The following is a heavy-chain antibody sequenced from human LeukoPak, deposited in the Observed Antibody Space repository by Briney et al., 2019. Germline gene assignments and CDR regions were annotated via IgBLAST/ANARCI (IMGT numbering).Heavy chain of an antibody. CDR1: GYTFTSYD. Sequence: ASVKVSCKASGYTFTSYDINWVRQATGQGLEWMGWMNPNSGNTGYAQKFQGRVTMTRNTSISTAYMELSSLRSEDTAVYYCATDRGSGYDWNYWGQGTLVTVSS. CDR3: ATDRGSGYDWNY. J-gene: IGHJ4*02. V-gene: IGHV1-8*01. CDR2: MNPNSGNT. D-gene: IGHD5-12*01.